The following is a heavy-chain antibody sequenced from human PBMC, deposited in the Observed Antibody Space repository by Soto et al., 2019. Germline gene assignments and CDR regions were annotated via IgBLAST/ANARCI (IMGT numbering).Heavy chain of an antibody. CDR3: TRSLVRSVTTFYFFDN. Sequence: ASVKVSCKASGGTFSSYTISWVRQAPGQVFDLMGWFNLTIVGTNYAQKSQGWVTMTRDTSISTAYMELSRLRSDDTALFYGTRSLVRSVTTFYFFDNWGQGTLVTVSS. V-gene: IGHV1-2*04. D-gene: IGHD3-10*01. CDR2: FNLTIVGT. CDR1: GGTFSSYT. J-gene: IGHJ4*02.